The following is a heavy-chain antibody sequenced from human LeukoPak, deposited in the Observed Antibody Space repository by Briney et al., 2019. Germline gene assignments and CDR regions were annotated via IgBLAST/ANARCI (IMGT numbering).Heavy chain of an antibody. Sequence: VASVKVSCKASGYTFTSYDINWVRQATGQGLEWMGWMNPNSGNTGYAQKFQGRVTITRNTSISTAYMELSSLRSEDTAVYYCARRRPKFLYYYMDVWGKGTTVTVSS. V-gene: IGHV1-8*01. J-gene: IGHJ6*03. CDR2: MNPNSGNT. CDR3: ARRRPKFLYYYMDV. D-gene: IGHD2/OR15-2a*01. CDR1: GYTFTSYD.